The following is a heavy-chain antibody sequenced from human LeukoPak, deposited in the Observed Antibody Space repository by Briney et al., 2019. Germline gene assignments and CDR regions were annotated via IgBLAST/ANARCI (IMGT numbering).Heavy chain of an antibody. J-gene: IGHJ5*02. V-gene: IGHV4-59*01. CDR1: GGSFSSYY. D-gene: IGHD3-3*01. Sequence: SETLSLTCTVSGGSFSSYYWSWIRQPPGKGLEWIGYIYYSGSTNYNPSLKSRVTISVDTSKNQFSLKLSSVTAADTAVYYCATYDFWSHWFDPWGQGTLVTVSS. CDR2: IYYSGST. CDR3: ATYDFWSHWFDP.